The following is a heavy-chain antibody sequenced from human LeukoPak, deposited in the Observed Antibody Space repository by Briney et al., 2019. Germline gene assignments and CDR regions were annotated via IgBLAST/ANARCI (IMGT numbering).Heavy chain of an antibody. CDR1: GVIFSGSG. CDR3: ATTARVAGA. D-gene: IGHD6-19*01. Sequence: GGSLRLSCAASGVIFSGSGMHWVRQAPGGGLESVSVISASGATTFYADSVKGRFTISRDNFKSVLYLEMNSLRAEDTAVYYCATTARVAGAWGQGTLVTVSS. J-gene: IGHJ5*02. CDR2: ISASGATT. V-gene: IGHV3-23*01.